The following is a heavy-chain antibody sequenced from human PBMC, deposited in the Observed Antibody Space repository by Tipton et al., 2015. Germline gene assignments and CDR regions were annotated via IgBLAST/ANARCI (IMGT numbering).Heavy chain of an antibody. Sequence: LRLSCTVSGGSIGSSSYYWGWIRQPPGKGLEWIGSIDYSGSTYYNPSLKSRVTISVDTSKNQFSLKLSSVTAADTAVYYCATSIRLEWYPRVYGMDVWGQGTTVTVSS. J-gene: IGHJ6*02. CDR1: GGSIGSSSYY. CDR2: IDYSGST. D-gene: IGHD3-3*01. CDR3: ATSIRLEWYPRVYGMDV. V-gene: IGHV4-39*07.